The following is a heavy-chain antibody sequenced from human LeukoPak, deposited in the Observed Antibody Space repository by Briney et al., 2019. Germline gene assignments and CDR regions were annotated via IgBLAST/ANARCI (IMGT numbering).Heavy chain of an antibody. Sequence: GGSLRLSCAASGFTFSSYGMHWVRQAPGKGLEWVAVISYDGSNKYYADSVKGRFTISRDNSKNTLYLQMNSLRAEDTAVYYCARDGYNSANGIDVWGQGTMVTVSS. J-gene: IGHJ3*01. CDR1: GFTFSSYG. CDR3: ARDGYNSANGIDV. CDR2: ISYDGSNK. D-gene: IGHD1-1*01. V-gene: IGHV3-30*03.